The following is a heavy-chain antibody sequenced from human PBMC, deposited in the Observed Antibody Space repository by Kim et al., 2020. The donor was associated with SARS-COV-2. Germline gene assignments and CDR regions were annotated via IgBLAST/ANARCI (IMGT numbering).Heavy chain of an antibody. D-gene: IGHD2-21*02. CDR3: VKDGAYCGGDCYSQYFDY. CDR2: ISSNGGST. CDR1: GFTFSSYA. J-gene: IGHJ4*02. V-gene: IGHV3-64D*09. Sequence: GGSLRLSCSASGFTFSSYAMHWVRQAPGKGLEYVSAISSNGGSTYYVDSVKGRFTISRDNSKNTLYLQMSSLRPEDTAVYYCVKDGAYCGGDCYSQYFDYWGQGTLVTVSS.